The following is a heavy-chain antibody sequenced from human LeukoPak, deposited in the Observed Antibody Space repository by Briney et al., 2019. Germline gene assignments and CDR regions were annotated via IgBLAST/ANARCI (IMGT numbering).Heavy chain of an antibody. V-gene: IGHV4-59*08. Sequence: SETLSLTCTVSGGSISNYYWSWIRQPPGKRLEWIGYMYYSGATNYNPSLKSRVTISVDTSKNQFSLKLSSVTAADTAVYYCARHNPYYFDYWGQGTLVTVSS. J-gene: IGHJ4*02. CDR1: GGSISNYY. CDR2: MYYSGAT. CDR3: ARHNPYYFDY.